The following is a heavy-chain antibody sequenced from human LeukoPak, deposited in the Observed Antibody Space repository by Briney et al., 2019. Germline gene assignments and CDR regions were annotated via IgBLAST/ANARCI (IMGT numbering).Heavy chain of an antibody. V-gene: IGHV1-8*01. J-gene: IGHJ4*02. D-gene: IGHD2-15*01. CDR3: ARGPGYCSGGSCYHEL. Sequence: GASVKVSCKASGYTFTSYDINWVRQATGQGLEWMGWMNPNSGNTGYAQKFQGRVTMTRNTSISTAYMELSSLRSEDTAVYYCARGPGYCSGGSCYHELWGQGTLVTVSS. CDR2: MNPNSGNT. CDR1: GYTFTSYD.